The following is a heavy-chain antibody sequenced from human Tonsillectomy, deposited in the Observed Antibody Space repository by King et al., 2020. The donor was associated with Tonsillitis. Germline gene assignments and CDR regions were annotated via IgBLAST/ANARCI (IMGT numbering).Heavy chain of an antibody. Sequence: VQLVESGGGVVQPGGSLRLSCAASGFTFSNYGMHWVRQAPGKGLEWVAFIRYDGSNKFYADSVKGRFTISRDNSKNTLYLQMNSLRVEDTAVYYCAKEDYSSSCYVDYWGQGTLVTVSS. CDR2: IRYDGSNK. CDR1: GFTFSNYG. D-gene: IGHD6-13*01. J-gene: IGHJ4*02. V-gene: IGHV3-30*02. CDR3: AKEDYSSSCYVDY.